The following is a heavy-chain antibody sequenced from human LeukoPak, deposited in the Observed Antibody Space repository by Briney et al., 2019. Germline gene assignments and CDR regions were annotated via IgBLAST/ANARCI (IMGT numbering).Heavy chain of an antibody. D-gene: IGHD3-16*01. CDR3: ARCIMITFGGKGAFDP. CDR2: FFTSGSI. CDR1: GDSFGSGTYY. Sequence: SQTLSLTCTVSGDSFGSGTYYWSWIRQSAGTGLEWIGRFFTSGSINYNPSLRGRVTISVDTSKNQFSLKLSSVTAADTAVYYCARCIMITFGGKGAFDPWGQGTLVTVSS. V-gene: IGHV4-61*02. J-gene: IGHJ5*02.